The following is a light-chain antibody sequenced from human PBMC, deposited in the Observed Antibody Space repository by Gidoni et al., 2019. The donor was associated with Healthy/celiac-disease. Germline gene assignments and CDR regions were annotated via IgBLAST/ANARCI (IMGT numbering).Light chain of an antibody. CDR2: KAS. CDR1: QRISSW. V-gene: IGKV1-5*03. J-gene: IGKJ1*01. Sequence: DIQLTQSPSTLSASVGDRVTITCRASQRISSWLSWYQQKTGKAPKLLIYKASSLESGVPSRFSGSGSGTEFTLTISSLQPDDFATYYCQQYNSYSRTFGQGTKVEIK. CDR3: QQYNSYSRT.